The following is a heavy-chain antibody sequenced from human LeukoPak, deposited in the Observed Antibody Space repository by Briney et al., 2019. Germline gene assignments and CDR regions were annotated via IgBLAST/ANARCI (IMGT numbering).Heavy chain of an antibody. D-gene: IGHD1-26*01. Sequence: GGSLRLSCAAFGFTFSSYSMNWVRQAPGKGLEWVSSISSSSSYIYYADSVKGRFTISRDNAKNSLYLQMNSLRAEDTAVYYCARDVVGATRGIFDYWGQGTLVTVSS. J-gene: IGHJ4*02. CDR2: ISSSSSYI. CDR3: ARDVVGATRGIFDY. V-gene: IGHV3-21*01. CDR1: GFTFSSYS.